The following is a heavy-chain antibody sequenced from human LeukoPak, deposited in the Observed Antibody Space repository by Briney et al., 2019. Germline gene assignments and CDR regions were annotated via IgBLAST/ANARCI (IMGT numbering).Heavy chain of an antibody. CDR1: GGSFSGYY. V-gene: IGHV4-34*01. D-gene: IGHD1-26*01. J-gene: IGHJ4*02. CDR2: INHSGST. CDR3: ARESYSFDY. Sequence: SETLSLTCAVYGGSFSGYYWSWIRQPPGKGLEWIGEINHSGSTNYNPSLKSRVTVSVDTSKNQFSLKLSSVTAADTAVYYCARESYSFDYWGQGTLVTVSS.